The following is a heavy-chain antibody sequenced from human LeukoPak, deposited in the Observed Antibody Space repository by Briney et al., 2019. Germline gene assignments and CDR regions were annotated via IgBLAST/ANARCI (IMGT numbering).Heavy chain of an antibody. CDR1: GFTFSTSW. Sequence: GGSLRLSCAASGFTFSTSWMHWVRQAPGKGLVWVSRIKSDGSTTTYADSVKGRFTISRDNAKNTLFLQMNSLRAEDMAVYYCASGSFCTNGVCYKGFDYWGQGTLVSVSS. D-gene: IGHD2-8*01. CDR2: IKSDGSTT. V-gene: IGHV3-74*01. J-gene: IGHJ4*02. CDR3: ASGSFCTNGVCYKGFDY.